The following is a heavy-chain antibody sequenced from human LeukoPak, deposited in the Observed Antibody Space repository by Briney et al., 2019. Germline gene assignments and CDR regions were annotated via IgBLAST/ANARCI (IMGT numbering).Heavy chain of an antibody. D-gene: IGHD1-26*01. Sequence: GASVKVSCKASGYTFTSYGISWVRQAPGQGLEWMGWINAGNGNTKYSQKFQGRVTITRDTSASTAYMELSSLRSEDTAVYYCARDLVGALDYWGQGTLVTVSS. CDR2: INAGNGNT. J-gene: IGHJ4*02. CDR1: GYTFTSYG. V-gene: IGHV1-3*01. CDR3: ARDLVGALDY.